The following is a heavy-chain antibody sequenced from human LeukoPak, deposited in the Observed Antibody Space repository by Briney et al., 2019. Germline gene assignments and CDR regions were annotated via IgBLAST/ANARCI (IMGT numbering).Heavy chain of an antibody. CDR3: AKGGSNNWSFDN. Sequence: KAGGSLRLSCAGAGLTFSNYGMHWVRQAPGKGLQWVAYIRYDGRNKYSADSVKGRFTIYRDNSRSTLYLQMNSLRPEDTAVYYCAKGGSNNWSFDNSGQGTLVTVSS. V-gene: IGHV3-30*02. J-gene: IGHJ4*02. CDR1: GLTFSNYG. CDR2: IRYDGRNK. D-gene: IGHD1-1*01.